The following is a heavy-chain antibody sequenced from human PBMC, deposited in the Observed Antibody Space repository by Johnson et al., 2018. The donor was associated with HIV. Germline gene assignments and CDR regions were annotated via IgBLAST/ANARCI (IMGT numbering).Heavy chain of an antibody. D-gene: IGHD6-6*01. Sequence: QMLLVESGGGLVQPGGSLRLSCAASGFIFSSYAMHWVRQAPGKGLQYVSAISSNGGSTYYADSLRGRFNISRDNPKNTLYLQMNSLRAEDTAVYYCAKVYSSSVPAPGIWGQGTMVTVSS. J-gene: IGHJ3*02. V-gene: IGHV3-64*04. CDR3: AKVYSSSVPAPGI. CDR1: GFIFSSYA. CDR2: ISSNGGST.